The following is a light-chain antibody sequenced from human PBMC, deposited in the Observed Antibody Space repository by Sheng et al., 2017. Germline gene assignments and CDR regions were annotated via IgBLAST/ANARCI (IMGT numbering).Light chain of an antibody. Sequence: EIVLTQSPVTLSLSPGERATLSCGASQSISGNYLAWYQHKPGLAPRLLIYDASTRATGIPDRFSASGSGTDFTLTISRLEPEDFAVYYCQQYNNWPPFTFGPGTKVDIK. CDR2: DAS. CDR3: QQYNNWPPFT. J-gene: IGKJ3*01. V-gene: IGKV3D-20*01. CDR1: QSISGNY.